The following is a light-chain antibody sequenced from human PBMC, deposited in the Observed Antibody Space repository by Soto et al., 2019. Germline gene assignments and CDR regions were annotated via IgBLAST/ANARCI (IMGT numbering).Light chain of an antibody. Sequence: QSVLTQPRSVSGSPGQSVTISCTGTSSDVGGYNYVSWYQQHPGKAPKLIISDVTKRPSGVPDRFSGSKSGNTASLSISGLQAEDEADYYCCSYAGSYTWVFGGGTKLTVL. J-gene: IGLJ3*02. CDR2: DVT. CDR3: CSYAGSYTWV. CDR1: SSDVGGYNY. V-gene: IGLV2-11*01.